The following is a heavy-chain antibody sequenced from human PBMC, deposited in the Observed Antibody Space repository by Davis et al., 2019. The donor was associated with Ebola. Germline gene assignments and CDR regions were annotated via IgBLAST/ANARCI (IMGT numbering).Heavy chain of an antibody. J-gene: IGHJ6*02. Sequence: MPSETLSLTCAVSGGSISSSNWWSWVRPPPGKGLEWIGEIYHSGSTNYNPSLKSRVTISVDTSKNQFSLKLSSVTAADTAVYYYARGRGGKSRYGMDVWGQGTTVTVSS. CDR1: GGSISSSNW. CDR3: ARGRGGKSRYGMDV. D-gene: IGHD4-23*01. V-gene: IGHV4-4*02. CDR2: IYHSGST.